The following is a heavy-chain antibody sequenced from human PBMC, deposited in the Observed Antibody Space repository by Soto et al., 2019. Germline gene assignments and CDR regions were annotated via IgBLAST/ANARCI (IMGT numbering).Heavy chain of an antibody. CDR3: ARDMHAGLTHYFDP. CDR1: GGSISSGDHY. Sequence: SETLSLTCTVSGGSISSGDHYWSWIRQPPGKGLEWIGYIYYSGSTYYNPSLKSRVTISVDTSKNQLSLKMTSMTAADTAVYYCARDMHAGLTHYFDPWGQGTLVTVYS. D-gene: IGHD1-20*01. V-gene: IGHV4-30-4*02. CDR2: IYYSGST. J-gene: IGHJ5*02.